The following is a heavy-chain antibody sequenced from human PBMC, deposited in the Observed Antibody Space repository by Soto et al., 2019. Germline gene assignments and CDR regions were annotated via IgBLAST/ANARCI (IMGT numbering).Heavy chain of an antibody. Sequence: GALVKVSCKASGYTFTSYAMHWVRQAPGQRLEWMGWINAGNGNTKYSQKFQGRVTITRDTSASTAYMELSSLRSEDTAVYYCARDSGYSSGWYGWFDPWGQGTLVTVSS. J-gene: IGHJ5*02. CDR1: GYTFTSYA. D-gene: IGHD6-19*01. CDR2: INAGNGNT. V-gene: IGHV1-3*01. CDR3: ARDSGYSSGWYGWFDP.